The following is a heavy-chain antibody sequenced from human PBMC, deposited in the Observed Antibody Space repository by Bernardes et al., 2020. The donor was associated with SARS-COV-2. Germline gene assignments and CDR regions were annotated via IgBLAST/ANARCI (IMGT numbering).Heavy chain of an antibody. CDR3: AQHPSSSFDN. CDR1: GFTFSRYW. V-gene: IGHV3-7*02. D-gene: IGHD6-13*01. Sequence: GGSLRLSCAASGFTFSRYWMSWLRQAPGKGLEWVANINQDGSQRNYVDSVRGRFTISRDNAANSLSLQLNSLRDEDTAIYYCAQHPSSSFDNWGQGTLVTVSS. J-gene: IGHJ4*02. CDR2: INQDGSQR.